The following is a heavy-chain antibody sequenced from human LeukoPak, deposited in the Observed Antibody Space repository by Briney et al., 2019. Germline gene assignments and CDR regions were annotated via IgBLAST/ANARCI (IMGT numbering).Heavy chain of an antibody. J-gene: IGHJ6*03. D-gene: IGHD2-2*01. CDR2: ISAYNGNT. Sequence: ASVKVSCKASGYTFTSYGISWVRQAPGQGLEWMGWISAYNGNTNYAQKLQGRVTITTDTSTSTAYMELRSLRSEDTAVYYCATSTPGYCSSTSCSNYYYYYMDVWGKGTTVTVSS. CDR1: GYTFTSYG. V-gene: IGHV1-18*01. CDR3: ATSTPGYCSSTSCSNYYYYYMDV.